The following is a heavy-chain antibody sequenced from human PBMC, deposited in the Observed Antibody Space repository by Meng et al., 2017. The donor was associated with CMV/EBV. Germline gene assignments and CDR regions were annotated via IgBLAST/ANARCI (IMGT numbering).Heavy chain of an antibody. V-gene: IGHV3-21*01. CDR1: GFTFSSYS. J-gene: IGHJ4*02. CDR2: ISSSSSYI. Sequence: LYCAASGFTFSSYSMNWVRQAPGKGLEWVSSISSSSSYIYYADSVKGRFTISRDNAKNSLYLQMNSLRAEDTAVYYCARDVSSSSDDWGQGTLVTVSS. CDR3: ARDVSSSSDD. D-gene: IGHD6-6*01.